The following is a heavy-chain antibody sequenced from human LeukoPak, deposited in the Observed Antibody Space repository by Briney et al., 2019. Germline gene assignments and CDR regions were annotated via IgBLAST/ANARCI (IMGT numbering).Heavy chain of an antibody. CDR2: MNPNSGNT. J-gene: IGHJ3*02. CDR1: GYTFTSYD. CDR3: ARHDNWNSHDAFDI. V-gene: IGHV1-8*03. D-gene: IGHD1-7*01. Sequence: ASVKVSCKASGYTFTSYDINWVRQATGQGREWMGWMNPNSGNTGYAQKFQGRVTITRNTSISTAYMELSSLRSEDTAVYYCARHDNWNSHDAFDIWGQGTMVTVSS.